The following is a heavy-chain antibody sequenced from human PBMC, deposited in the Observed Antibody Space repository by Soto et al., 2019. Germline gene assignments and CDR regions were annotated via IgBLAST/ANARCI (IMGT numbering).Heavy chain of an antibody. J-gene: IGHJ4*02. D-gene: IGHD2-15*01. CDR3: ASGYCSGGNCYFAFGY. CDR2: IFHSGTN. V-gene: IGHV4-30-4*01. Sequence: SETLSLTCAVSGASISSADYYWSWIRQPPGKGLEWIGYIFHSGTNYYNPSLQSRVTISVDTSNNRFSLRLSSVTAADTAVYYGASGYCSGGNCYFAFGYWGQGTLVPVSS. CDR1: GASISSADYY.